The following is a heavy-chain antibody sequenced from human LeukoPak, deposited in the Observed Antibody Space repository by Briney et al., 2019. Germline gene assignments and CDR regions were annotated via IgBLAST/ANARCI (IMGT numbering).Heavy chain of an antibody. CDR1: GFTFSSYW. V-gene: IGHV3-7*01. J-gene: IGHJ4*02. CDR3: ARVSGDYYFDY. Sequence: GGSLRLSCAASGFTFSSYWMSWVHQAPGKRLQWVANIKQYGSEKYYVDSLKGRFTISRDNAKNSLCLQMNSLRAEDTAVYYCARVSGDYYFDYWGQGTLVTVSS. CDR2: IKQYGSEK. D-gene: IGHD4-17*01.